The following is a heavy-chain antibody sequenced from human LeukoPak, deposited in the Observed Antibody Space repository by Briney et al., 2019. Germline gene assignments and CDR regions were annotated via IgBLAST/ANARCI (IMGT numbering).Heavy chain of an antibody. CDR3: ATYGYPQVGAFDI. V-gene: IGHV1-2*02. CDR2: VNPNSGVT. Sequence: ASVKVSCKASGYTFTDYYMHWVRQAPGQGLEWMGWVNPNSGVTNYVQSFQGRVTMTRDTSINTAYMELSSLRSDDTAAYYCATYGYPQVGAFDIWGQGTMVTVS. D-gene: IGHD5-24*01. CDR1: GYTFTDYY. J-gene: IGHJ3*02.